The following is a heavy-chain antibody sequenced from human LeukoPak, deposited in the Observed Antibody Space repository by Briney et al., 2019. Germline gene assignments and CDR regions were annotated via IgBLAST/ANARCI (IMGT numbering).Heavy chain of an antibody. D-gene: IGHD6-6*01. CDR2: TSPDSGAT. J-gene: IGHJ4*02. V-gene: IGHV1-2*02. CDR3: VREGYSTSSGPLDY. CDR1: GYTFTVYY. Sequence: ASVMVSCKASGYTFTVYYMHWVRQAPGQGLEWMGWTSPDSGATNYAQKFQGRVTMTRDTSIGTAYMELSSLRSDDTSVYFCVREGYSTSSGPLDYWGQGTLVTVSS.